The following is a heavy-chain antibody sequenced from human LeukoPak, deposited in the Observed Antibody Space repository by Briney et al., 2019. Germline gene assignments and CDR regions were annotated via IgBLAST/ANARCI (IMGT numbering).Heavy chain of an antibody. CDR2: IYYSGNT. Sequence: PSETLSLTCTVSGGSISSYYGSWLRQPPGKGLEWIGYIYYSGNTKNTPSLKSRVTISVDTSKNQFSLNLSSVTAADTAIYYCARGGVNWNYDYWGQGTLVTVSS. CDR1: GGSISSYY. CDR3: ARGGVNWNYDY. D-gene: IGHD1-7*01. V-gene: IGHV4-59*08. J-gene: IGHJ4*02.